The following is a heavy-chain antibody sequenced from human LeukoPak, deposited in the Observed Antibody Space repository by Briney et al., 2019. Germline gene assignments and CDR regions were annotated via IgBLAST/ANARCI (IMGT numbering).Heavy chain of an antibody. CDR2: IKAKAHGGTI. V-gene: IGHV3-15*01. CDR1: GFTFINAW. D-gene: IGHD1-14*01. Sequence: PGGSLRLSCAASGFTFINAWMAWVRQAPGKGLEWVGRIKAKAHGGTIEYAAPVKGRFTISRDDSKNTLYLQMNSLKTEDTAVYYCTTDGVGVEGTTYDNWGQGTLVSVSS. CDR3: TTDGVGVEGTTYDN. J-gene: IGHJ4*02.